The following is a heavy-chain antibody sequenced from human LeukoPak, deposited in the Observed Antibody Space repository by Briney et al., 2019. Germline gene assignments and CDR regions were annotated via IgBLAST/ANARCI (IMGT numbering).Heavy chain of an antibody. V-gene: IGHV7-4-1*02. Sequence: ASVKVSCKASGYTFTSYAMNWVRQAPGQGLEWMGWINTNTGNPTYAQGFTGRFVFSLDTSVSTAYLQISSLKAEDTAVYYCARVLRNTMVRGVSAIGYWGQGTLVTVSS. CDR1: GYTFTSYA. CDR2: INTNTGNP. D-gene: IGHD3-10*01. J-gene: IGHJ4*02. CDR3: ARVLRNTMVRGVSAIGY.